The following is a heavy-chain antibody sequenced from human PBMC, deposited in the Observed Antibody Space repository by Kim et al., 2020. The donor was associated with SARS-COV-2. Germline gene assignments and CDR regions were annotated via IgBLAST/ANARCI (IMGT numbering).Heavy chain of an antibody. CDR3: ARLAGSGSYYKTSVASHPPPYYYYCMDV. V-gene: IGHV3-48*02. Sequence: GGSLRLSCAASGFTFSSYSMNWVRQAPGKGLEWVSYISSSSSTIYYADSVKGRFTISRDNAKNSLYLQMNSLRDEDTAVYYCARLAGSGSYYKTSVASHPPPYYYYCMDVWGHGTTVTVSS. D-gene: IGHD3-10*01. J-gene: IGHJ6*02. CDR1: GFTFSSYS. CDR2: ISSSSSTI.